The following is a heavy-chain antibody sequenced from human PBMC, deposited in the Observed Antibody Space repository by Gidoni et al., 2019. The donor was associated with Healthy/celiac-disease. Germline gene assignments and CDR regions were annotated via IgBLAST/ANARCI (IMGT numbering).Heavy chain of an antibody. CDR2: IYYSGST. Sequence: QLQLQESGPGLVKPSETLSLTCTVSGGSISSSSYYWGWIRQPPGKGLEWIGSIYYSGSTYSNPSLKSRVTISVDTSKNQFSLKLSSVTAADTAVYYCARHNRFEWLPSSNFDYWGQGTLVTVSS. CDR3: ARHNRFEWLPSSNFDY. CDR1: GGSISSSSYY. J-gene: IGHJ4*02. V-gene: IGHV4-39*01. D-gene: IGHD3-3*01.